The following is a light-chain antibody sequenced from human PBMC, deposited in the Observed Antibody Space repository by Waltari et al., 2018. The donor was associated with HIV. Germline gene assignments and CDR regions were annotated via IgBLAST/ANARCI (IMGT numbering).Light chain of an antibody. CDR1: ALPKQY. V-gene: IGLV3-25*03. Sequence: SYELTQPPSGSVSPGQTARITCSGDALPKQYAYWYQQKPGQAPVLVIYKDSERPSGIPERFSGSSSGTTVTLTISGVQAEDDADYYCQSADSSGTSWVFGGGTKLTVL. CDR2: KDS. J-gene: IGLJ3*02. CDR3: QSADSSGTSWV.